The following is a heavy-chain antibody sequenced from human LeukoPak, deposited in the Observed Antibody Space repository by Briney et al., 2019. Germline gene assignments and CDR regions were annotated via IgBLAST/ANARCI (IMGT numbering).Heavy chain of an antibody. CDR1: GFTFSSYA. J-gene: IGHJ4*02. CDR2: ISYDGSNK. V-gene: IGHV3-30*04. CDR3: ARDQLYYYGSGSLDY. D-gene: IGHD3-10*01. Sequence: GRSLRLSCAASGFTFSSYAMHWVRQAPGKGLEWVAVISYDGSNKYYADPVKGRFTISRDNSKNTLYLQMNSLRAEDTAVYYCARDQLYYYGSGSLDYWGQGTLVSVSS.